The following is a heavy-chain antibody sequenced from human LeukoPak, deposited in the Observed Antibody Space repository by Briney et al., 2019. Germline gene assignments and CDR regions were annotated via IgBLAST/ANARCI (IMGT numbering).Heavy chain of an antibody. D-gene: IGHD2-2*01. CDR3: ARDYCSSTSCRLDY. CDR1: GYTFTGYY. Sequence: ASVMVSCKASGYTFTGYYMHWVRQAPGQGLEWMGWINPNSGGTNYAQKFQGRVTMTRDTSISTAYMELSRLRSDDTAVYYCARDYCSSTSCRLDYWGQGTLVTVSS. V-gene: IGHV1-2*02. CDR2: INPNSGGT. J-gene: IGHJ4*02.